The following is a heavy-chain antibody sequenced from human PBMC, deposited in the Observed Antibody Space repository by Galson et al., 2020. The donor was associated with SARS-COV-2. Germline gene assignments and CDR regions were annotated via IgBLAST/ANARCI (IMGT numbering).Heavy chain of an antibody. CDR1: GGSISSYY. V-gene: IGHV4-4*07. D-gene: IGHD2-2*01. J-gene: IGHJ5*02. CDR2: IYTSGST. Sequence: ASETLSLTCTVSGGSISSYYWNWIRQPAGTGMEWIGRIYTSGSTNYNPSLKSRVTMSVDTSKNQFSLKLSSVTAADTAVYYCARLVCISTSCPAGLDPWGQGTLVTVSS. CDR3: ARLVCISTSCPAGLDP.